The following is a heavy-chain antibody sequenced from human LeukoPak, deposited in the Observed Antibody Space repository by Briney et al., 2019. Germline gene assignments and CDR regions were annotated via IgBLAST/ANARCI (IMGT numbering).Heavy chain of an antibody. CDR3: AHTQQLAPYNWFDP. J-gene: IGHJ5*02. D-gene: IGHD6-13*01. Sequence: SGPTLVNPTQTLTLTCTFSGVSLSTSGVGVGWIRQPPGKALEWLALIYWNDDKRYSPSLKSRLTITKDTSKNQVVLTMTNMDPVDTATYYCAHTQQLAPYNWFDPWGQGTLVTVSS. CDR1: GVSLSTSGVG. CDR2: IYWNDDK. V-gene: IGHV2-5*01.